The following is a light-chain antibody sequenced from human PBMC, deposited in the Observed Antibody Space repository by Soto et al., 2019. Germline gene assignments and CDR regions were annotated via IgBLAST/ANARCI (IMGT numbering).Light chain of an antibody. V-gene: IGKV3-20*01. CDR3: QQYGSTPLT. Sequence: EIVLKQSPDTLSLSPGERATLSCRASQSVKNNYLAWYQQNPGQAPRFLIYDASSRATGIPDRFSGSGSGTDFTLTISRLEPEDFAVYYCQQYGSTPLTFGGGTKVDIK. CDR2: DAS. J-gene: IGKJ4*01. CDR1: QSVKNNY.